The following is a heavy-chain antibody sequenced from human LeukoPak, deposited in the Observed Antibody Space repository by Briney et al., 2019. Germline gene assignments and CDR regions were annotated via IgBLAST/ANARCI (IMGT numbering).Heavy chain of an antibody. CDR2: ISAYNGNT. CDR1: GYTFTSYG. CDR3: ARADSSVLLYYFDY. J-gene: IGHJ4*02. V-gene: IGHV1-18*01. Sequence: GSVKVSCKASGYTFTSYGISWVRQAPGQGLEWMGWISAYNGNTNYAQKLQGRVTMTTDTSTSTAYMELRSLRSDDTALYYCARADSSVLLYYFDYWGQGPLVTVSS. D-gene: IGHD6-19*01.